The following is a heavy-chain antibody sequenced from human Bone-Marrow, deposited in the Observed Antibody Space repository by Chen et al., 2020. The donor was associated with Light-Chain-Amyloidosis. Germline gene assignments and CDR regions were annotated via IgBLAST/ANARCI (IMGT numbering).Heavy chain of an antibody. CDR3: ATLDTYGYYFDS. D-gene: IGHD3-10*01. J-gene: IGHJ4*02. CDR1: GFTVTGNY. V-gene: IGHV3-53*02. Sequence: EVQLVETGGGLIQPGGSLRLSCAVSGFTVTGNYMGWVRQAPGKGLDWVSVIYSGGFTYYADSVEGRFTISRDHSKNTXXXXMNSLRAEDTAVYYCATLDTYGYYFDSWGQGTLVTVSS. CDR2: IYSGGFT.